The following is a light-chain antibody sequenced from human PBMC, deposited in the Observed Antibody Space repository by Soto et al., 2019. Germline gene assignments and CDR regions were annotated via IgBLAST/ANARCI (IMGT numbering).Light chain of an antibody. CDR1: QSVSSSY. Sequence: EIVLTQSPATLSLSPGERATLSCRASQSVSSSYLAWYQQKPGQAPRLLIYGASSRATGIPDRFSGSGSGTDFTLTISRLEPEDSAVYYCHQYGSSPRTFGQGTKVDIK. CDR3: HQYGSSPRT. J-gene: IGKJ1*01. CDR2: GAS. V-gene: IGKV3-20*01.